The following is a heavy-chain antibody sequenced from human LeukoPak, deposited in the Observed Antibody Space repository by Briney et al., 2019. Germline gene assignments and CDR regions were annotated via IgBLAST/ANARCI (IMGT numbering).Heavy chain of an antibody. CDR2: INHSGST. Sequence: SETLSLTCAVYGGSFSGYYWSWIRQPPGKGLEWIGEINHSGSTNYNPSLKSRVTISVDTSKNQFSLKLSSVAAADTAVYYCARVRTGGYSYGYHPNWFDPWGQGTLVTVSS. CDR3: ARVRTGGYSYGYHPNWFDP. D-gene: IGHD5-18*01. J-gene: IGHJ5*02. CDR1: GGSFSGYY. V-gene: IGHV4-34*01.